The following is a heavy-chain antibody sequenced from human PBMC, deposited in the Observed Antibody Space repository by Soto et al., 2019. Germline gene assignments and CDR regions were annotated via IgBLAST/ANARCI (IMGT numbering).Heavy chain of an antibody. CDR1: GGSISSYY. D-gene: IGHD3-10*01. V-gene: IGHV4-59*01. CDR3: ARDGYYRSGNYYFDY. CDR2: IYYSGST. Sequence: PSETLSLTCTVSGGSISSYYWSWIRQPPGKGLEWIGYIYYSGSTNYNPSLKSRVTISVDTSKNQFSLKLSSVTAADTAVYYCARDGYYRSGNYYFDYWGQGTLVTVSS. J-gene: IGHJ4*02.